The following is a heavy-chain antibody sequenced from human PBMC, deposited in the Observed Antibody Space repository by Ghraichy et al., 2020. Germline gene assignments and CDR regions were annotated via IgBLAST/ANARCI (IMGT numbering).Heavy chain of an antibody. CDR1: GFTFTSYW. V-gene: IGHV3-7*01. CDR3: ARVSSYTSYDFDY. CDR2: IRQGGSDR. J-gene: IGHJ4*02. D-gene: IGHD5-12*01. Sequence: GGSLRLSCEASGFTFTSYWMSWVRQAPGKGLEWVADIRQGGSDRYYVDSVRGRLPISRDNAKNSLYLQMSSLRAEDTAVYYCARVSSYTSYDFDYWSQGTLVTVSS.